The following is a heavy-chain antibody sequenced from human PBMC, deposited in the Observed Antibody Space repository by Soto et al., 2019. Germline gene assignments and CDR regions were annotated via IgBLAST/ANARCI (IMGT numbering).Heavy chain of an antibody. CDR1: GGTFSSYA. Sequence: QVQLVQSGAEVKKPGSSVKVSCKASGGTFSSYAISWVRQAPGQGLEWMGGIIPIFGTANYAQKFQGRVTITADESTSTAYMELSSLRSEDTAVYYCARAESRITMICRARDAFDIWGQGTMVTVSS. D-gene: IGHD3-22*01. V-gene: IGHV1-69*01. CDR2: IIPIFGTA. CDR3: ARAESRITMICRARDAFDI. J-gene: IGHJ3*02.